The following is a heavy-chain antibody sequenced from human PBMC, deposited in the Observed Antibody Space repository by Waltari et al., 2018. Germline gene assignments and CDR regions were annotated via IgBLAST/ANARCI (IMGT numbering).Heavy chain of an antibody. Sequence: QLQLQESGPGLVKPSETLSLTCTVSGGSISSSSYYWGWIRQPPGKGLEWIGSIYYSGSTYYNPSLKSRVTISVDTSKNQFSRKLSSVTAADTAVYYCASFKMATRRVDYWGQGTLVTVSS. CDR2: IYYSGST. D-gene: IGHD5-12*01. CDR3: ASFKMATRRVDY. CDR1: GGSISSSSYY. J-gene: IGHJ4*02. V-gene: IGHV4-39*07.